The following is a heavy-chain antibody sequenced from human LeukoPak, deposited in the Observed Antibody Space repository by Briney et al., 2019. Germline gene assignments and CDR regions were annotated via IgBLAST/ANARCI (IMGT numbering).Heavy chain of an antibody. CDR2: ISGSSSSI. CDR3: ARAGGWFGDYAFDI. Sequence: GGSLRLSCAASGFTFSSYSMNWVRQAPGKGLEWVSSISGSSSSIYYADSVKGRFTISRDNAKNSLYLQMNSLRAEDTAVYYCARAGGWFGDYAFDIWGQGTMVTASS. V-gene: IGHV3-21*01. J-gene: IGHJ3*02. D-gene: IGHD3-10*01. CDR1: GFTFSSYS.